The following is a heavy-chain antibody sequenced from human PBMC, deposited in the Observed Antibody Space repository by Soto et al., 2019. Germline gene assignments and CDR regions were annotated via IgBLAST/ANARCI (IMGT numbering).Heavy chain of an antibody. CDR3: ARGRTIFGVVIGAPYYYYGMDV. Sequence: SETLSLTCAVYGGSFSGYYWSWIRQPPGKGLEWIGEINHSGSTNYNPSLKSRVTISVDTSKNQFSLKLSSVTAADTAVYYCARGRTIFGVVIGAPYYYYGMDVWGQGTTVTVSS. CDR2: INHSGST. V-gene: IGHV4-34*01. CDR1: GGSFSGYY. D-gene: IGHD3-3*01. J-gene: IGHJ6*02.